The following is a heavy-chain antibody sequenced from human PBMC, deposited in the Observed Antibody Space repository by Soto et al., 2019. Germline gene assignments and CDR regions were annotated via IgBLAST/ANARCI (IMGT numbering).Heavy chain of an antibody. D-gene: IGHD4-4*01. CDR1: RYSFTSYW. Sequence: PGESLKISCKGSRYSFTSYWIGWVRQMPGKGLEWMGIIYPGDSDTRYSPSFQGQVTISADKSISTAYLQWSSLKASDTAMYYCARSISNYYYYYGMDVWGQGTTVTVSS. J-gene: IGHJ6*02. V-gene: IGHV5-51*01. CDR3: ARSISNYYYYYGMDV. CDR2: IYPGDSDT.